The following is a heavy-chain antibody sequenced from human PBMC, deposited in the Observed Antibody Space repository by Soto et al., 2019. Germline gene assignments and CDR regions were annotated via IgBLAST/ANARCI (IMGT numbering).Heavy chain of an antibody. Sequence: QVQLVQSGAEVKEPGASVKISCKASGYTFTSFYIHWVRQAPGQGLEWMGIVNPNGGSTNYAQNFKGRITISRDTSTSTVYMDLSSLRSEDTAVYYCAGGLASGDYWGQGTLVTVSS. D-gene: IGHD6-6*01. J-gene: IGHJ4*02. CDR3: AGGLASGDY. CDR2: VNPNGGST. CDR1: GYTFTSFY. V-gene: IGHV1-46*03.